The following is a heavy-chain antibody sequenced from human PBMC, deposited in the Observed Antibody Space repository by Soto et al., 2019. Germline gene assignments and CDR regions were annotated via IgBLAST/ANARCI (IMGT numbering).Heavy chain of an antibody. Sequence: QVQLVESGGGVVQPGGSLRLSCTASGFTFSSYGMHWVRQAPGKGLQWVAVIPHDGTYQYYLDSVKGRFTISRDNSKDTLYLQMNSLRLEDTAVYYCVRDDDNLDNGLDHWGQGTLVTVSS. J-gene: IGHJ4*02. CDR3: VRDDDNLDNGLDH. CDR2: IPHDGTYQ. CDR1: GFTFSSYG. D-gene: IGHD1-1*01. V-gene: IGHV3-30*19.